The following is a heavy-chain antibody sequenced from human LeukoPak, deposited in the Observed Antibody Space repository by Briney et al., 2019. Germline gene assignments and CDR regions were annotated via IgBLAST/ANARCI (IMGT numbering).Heavy chain of an antibody. J-gene: IGHJ6*02. CDR2: ISSRGTTI. D-gene: IGHD6-25*01. Sequence: GGSLRLSCAASGFTFSDHFMTWIRQAPGKGLEWVSYISSRGTTIYYADFVKGRLTISRDNAKNSLNLQMNSLRADDTAVYYCARGRPYYYYAMDVWGQGTTVTVSS. CDR1: GFTFSDHF. CDR3: ARGRPYYYYAMDV. V-gene: IGHV3-11*01.